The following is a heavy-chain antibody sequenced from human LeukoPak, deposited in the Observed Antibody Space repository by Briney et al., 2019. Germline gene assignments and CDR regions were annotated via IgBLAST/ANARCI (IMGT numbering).Heavy chain of an antibody. D-gene: IGHD3-9*01. CDR1: GFIFGDHA. CDR3: ASAYYDILTGFEPPKK. Sequence: GSLRLSCEGSGFIFGDHALSWVRQPPGKGLEWIGEINHSGITNYKPSLKSRVTISVDTSKNQFSLKLSSVTAADTAVYYCASAYYDILTGFEPPKKWGQGTLVTVSS. CDR2: INHSGIT. V-gene: IGHV4-34*08. J-gene: IGHJ4*02.